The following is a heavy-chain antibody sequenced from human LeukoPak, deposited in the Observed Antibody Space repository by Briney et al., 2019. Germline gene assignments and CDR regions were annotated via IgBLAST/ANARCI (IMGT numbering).Heavy chain of an antibody. Sequence: ASVKVSCKASGYTFTSYGISWVRQAPGQGLEWMGWISAYNGNTNYAQKLQGRVTMTTDTSTSTAYMELRSLRSDDTAVYYCARLQQLEYYYYYYMDVWGKGTTVAVSS. V-gene: IGHV1-18*01. CDR2: ISAYNGNT. J-gene: IGHJ6*03. CDR3: ARLQQLEYYYYYYMDV. CDR1: GYTFTSYG. D-gene: IGHD6-13*01.